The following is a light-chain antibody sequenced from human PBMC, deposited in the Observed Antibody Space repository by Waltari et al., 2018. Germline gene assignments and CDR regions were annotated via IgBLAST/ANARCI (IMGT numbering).Light chain of an antibody. Sequence: EIVMTQSPATLSVSPGERATLSCRARQSVSSNLAWYQQKPGQAPRLLIYGASTRATGSPARFSGSGSGTEFTLTISSLQSEDFAVYYCQQYNNWPFTFGGGTKVEIK. CDR2: GAS. CDR3: QQYNNWPFT. CDR1: QSVSSN. J-gene: IGKJ4*01. V-gene: IGKV3-15*01.